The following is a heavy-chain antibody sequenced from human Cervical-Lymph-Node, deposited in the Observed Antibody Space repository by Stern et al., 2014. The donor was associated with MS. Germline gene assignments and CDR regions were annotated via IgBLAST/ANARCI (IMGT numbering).Heavy chain of an antibody. CDR3: ARQRGYSYGPFNY. CDR1: GGTFSSYA. J-gene: IGHJ4*02. V-gene: IGHV1-69*01. D-gene: IGHD5-18*01. CDR2: IIRILRAA. Sequence: VKLVESGAEVKKPGSSVKVSCKASGGTFSSYAFSWVRQAPGQGLEWMGGIIRILRAANYAQKFQGRVTIAADESTSTLYMELSSLRYEDTAMYYCARQRGYSYGPFNYWGQGTLVTVSS.